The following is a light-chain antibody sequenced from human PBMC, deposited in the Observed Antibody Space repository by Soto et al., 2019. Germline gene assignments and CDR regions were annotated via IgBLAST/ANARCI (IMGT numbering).Light chain of an antibody. CDR2: GAS. CDR1: QSVNSN. Sequence: EIVMTQSPATLSVSPGERVTLSCRASQSVNSNLAWYQQNPGQAPRLLIYGASTRATGIPARVSGSGSGTEFTLTISSLQSEDFGVYYCQQSNDWPLSFGGGTKVEIK. CDR3: QQSNDWPLS. V-gene: IGKV3-15*01. J-gene: IGKJ4*01.